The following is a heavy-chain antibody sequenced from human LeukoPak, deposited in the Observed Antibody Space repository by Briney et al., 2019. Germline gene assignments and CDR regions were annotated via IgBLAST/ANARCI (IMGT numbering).Heavy chain of an antibody. CDR3: AKLGISDGIDY. V-gene: IGHV3-23*01. CDR2: ITGSGGST. J-gene: IGHJ4*02. Sequence: PGGSLRLTCAASGFTFSSHAMTWVRHAPGKGLEWGSSITGSGGSTFYAASVKGRFTISRDNSKNTLYLQMNSLRAEDTAVYYCAKLGISDGIDYWGQGTPVTVSS. CDR1: GFTFSSHA. D-gene: IGHD1-14*01.